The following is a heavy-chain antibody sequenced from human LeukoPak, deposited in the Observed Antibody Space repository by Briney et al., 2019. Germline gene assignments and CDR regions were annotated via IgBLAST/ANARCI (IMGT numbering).Heavy chain of an antibody. D-gene: IGHD3-22*01. Sequence: PGGSLRLSCAASGFTFSSYSMNWVRQAPGRGLEWVSSISSSSSYIYYADSVKGRFTISRDNAKNSLYLQMNSLRAEDTAVYYCARDRDDSSAFVIWGQGTLVTVSS. CDR1: GFTFSSYS. CDR3: ARDRDDSSAFVI. J-gene: IGHJ4*01. CDR2: ISSSSSYI. V-gene: IGHV3-21*01.